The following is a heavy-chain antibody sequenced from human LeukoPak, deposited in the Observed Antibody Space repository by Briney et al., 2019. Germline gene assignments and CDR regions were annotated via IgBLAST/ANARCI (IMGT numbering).Heavy chain of an antibody. CDR2: IYSGGST. CDR3: ARGGEDSSGYYFDY. CDR1: GFTVSSNY. V-gene: IGHV3-66*01. Sequence: PGGSLRLSCAASGFTVSSNYISWVRQAPGKGLEWVSVIYSGGSTYYADSVKGRFTISRDNSKNTLYLQMNSLRAEDTAVYYCARGGEDSSGYYFDYWGQETLVTVSS. J-gene: IGHJ4*02. D-gene: IGHD3-22*01.